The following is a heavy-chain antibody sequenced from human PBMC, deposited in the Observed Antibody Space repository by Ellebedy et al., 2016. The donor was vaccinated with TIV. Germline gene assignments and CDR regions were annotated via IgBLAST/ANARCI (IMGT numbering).Heavy chain of an antibody. CDR3: TKRGVAWAAFDI. CDR1: GFTFRDFA. V-gene: IGHV3-23*01. Sequence: GESLKISCAASGFTFRDFAMNWVRQAPGKGLEWVPATCPSGDITYFADSVTGRFTISRDNSQDTVHLQMHSLRAEDTAVYYCTKRGVAWAAFDIWGPGTLVTVSS. D-gene: IGHD7-27*01. J-gene: IGHJ3*02. CDR2: TCPSGDIT.